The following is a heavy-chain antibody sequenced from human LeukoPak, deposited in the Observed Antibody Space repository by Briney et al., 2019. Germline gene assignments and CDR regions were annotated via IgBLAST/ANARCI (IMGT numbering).Heavy chain of an antibody. V-gene: IGHV4-31*03. D-gene: IGHD3-10*01. CDR3: ARLSGNYVSVVPGALDP. Sequence: PSETLSLTCTVSGGSISSGGYYWSWFRQHPGKGPECIGYIYYSGSTHYNPSLKSRVIISVDTSMNQFSLKLSSVTAADTAVYYCARLSGNYVSVVPGALDPWGQGTLVTVSS. CDR1: GGSISSGGYY. J-gene: IGHJ5*02. CDR2: IYYSGST.